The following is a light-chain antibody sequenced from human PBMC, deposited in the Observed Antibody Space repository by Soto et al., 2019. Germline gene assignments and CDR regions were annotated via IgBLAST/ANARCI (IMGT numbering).Light chain of an antibody. CDR2: GNS. J-gene: IGLJ1*01. CDR3: QSYDSSLRGGV. V-gene: IGLV1-40*01. CDR1: SSKIGAGYD. Sequence: QSVLTQPPSVSGAPGQRVTISCTGSSSKIGAGYDVHWYQQLPGTAPKLLIYGNSNRPSGVPDRFSGSKSGTSASLAITGLQAEDEADYYCQSYDSSLRGGVFGTGTKLTVL.